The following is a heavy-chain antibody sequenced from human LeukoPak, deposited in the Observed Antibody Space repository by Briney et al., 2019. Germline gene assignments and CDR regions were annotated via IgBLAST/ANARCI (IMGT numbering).Heavy chain of an antibody. D-gene: IGHD1-26*01. CDR3: AKDTGIVGS. J-gene: IGHJ5*02. CDR1: KFTFSSYW. Sequence: GGSLRLSCAASKFTFSSYWMSWVRQAPGKGLEWVANIKQDGSVQFYMDSLKGRFSVSRDNSKNTLYLQMNSLRAEDTAVYYCAKDTGIVGSWGQGTLVTVSS. V-gene: IGHV3-7*03. CDR2: IKQDGSVQ.